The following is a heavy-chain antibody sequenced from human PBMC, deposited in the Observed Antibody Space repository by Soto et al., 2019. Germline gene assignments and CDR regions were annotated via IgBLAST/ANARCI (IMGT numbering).Heavy chain of an antibody. CDR1: GGSISSGGYY. D-gene: IGHD6-19*01. CDR2: MYYSGST. J-gene: IGHJ4*02. CDR3: ARDRGGSGWPFYFDY. V-gene: IGHV4-31*03. Sequence: QVQLQESGPGLVKPSQTLSLTCTVSGGSISSGGYYWSWIRQHPGKGLEWIGYMYYSGSTYYNPSLKSRVTISVDTSKNQFSLKLSSVTAADTAVYYCARDRGGSGWPFYFDYWGQGTLVTVAS.